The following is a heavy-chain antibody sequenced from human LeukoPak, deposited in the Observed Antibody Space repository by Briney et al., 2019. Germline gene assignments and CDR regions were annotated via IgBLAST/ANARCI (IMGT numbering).Heavy chain of an antibody. CDR2: ISGSGGST. CDR3: AKGGYSSSWYYFDY. CDR1: GFTFSSYA. J-gene: IGHJ4*02. Sequence: PGGSLRLSCAASGFTFSSYAMSWVRQAPGKGLEWVSAISGSGGSTYYADSVKGRFTISRDNSKNTLYLQMNSLRAEDTAVHYCAKGGYSSSWYYFDYWGQGTLVTVSS. D-gene: IGHD6-13*01. V-gene: IGHV3-23*01.